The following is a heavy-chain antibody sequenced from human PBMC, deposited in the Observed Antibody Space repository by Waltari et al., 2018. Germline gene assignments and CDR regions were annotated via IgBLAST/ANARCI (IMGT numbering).Heavy chain of an antibody. Sequence: EVQLVQSGAEVKKPGESLKISCKGSGYSFTSYWIGWVRTMTGKGLEWMGIIYPGDSDTRYSPSFQGQVTISADKSISTAYLQWSSLKASDTAMYYCARPVAYYYDSSGYPGAFDIWGQGTMVTVSS. V-gene: IGHV5-51*01. CDR1: GYSFTSYW. J-gene: IGHJ3*02. D-gene: IGHD3-22*01. CDR3: ARPVAYYYDSSGYPGAFDI. CDR2: IYPGDSDT.